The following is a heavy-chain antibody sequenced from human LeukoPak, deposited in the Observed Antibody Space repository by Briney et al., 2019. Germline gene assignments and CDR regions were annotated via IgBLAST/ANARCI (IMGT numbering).Heavy chain of an antibody. CDR3: AANYDSSGYKGHDAFDI. D-gene: IGHD3-22*01. V-gene: IGHV3-48*04. J-gene: IGHJ3*02. CDR2: ISSSSGTL. CDR1: GGSISSYY. Sequence: PSETLSLTCTVSGGSISSYYWSWVRQAPGKGLEWVSYISSSSGTLYYAASVQGRFTISGAYTKTSVFLQMNSLRAEDTAVYYCAANYDSSGYKGHDAFDIWGQGTMVTVSS.